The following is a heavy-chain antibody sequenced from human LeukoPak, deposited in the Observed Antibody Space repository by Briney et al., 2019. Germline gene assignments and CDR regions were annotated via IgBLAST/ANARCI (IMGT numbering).Heavy chain of an antibody. V-gene: IGHV3-21*04. CDR3: AKDYDFWSGYSSCFDY. J-gene: IGHJ4*02. CDR2: ISSSNTYI. Sequence: GGSLRLSCAASGFTFSSYTMNWVRQAPGKGLEWVSSISSSNTYIYYTDSVKGRFTISRDNAKNTLYLQMNSLRAEDTAVYYCAKDYDFWSGYSSCFDYWGQGTLVTVSS. D-gene: IGHD3-3*01. CDR1: GFTFSSYT.